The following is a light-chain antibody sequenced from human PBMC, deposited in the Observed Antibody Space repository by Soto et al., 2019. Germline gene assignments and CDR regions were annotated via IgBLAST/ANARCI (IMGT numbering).Light chain of an antibody. CDR1: QTISGW. CDR2: KAS. Sequence: IQMPQSPSTLSRSVGDRVSITCRASQTISGWLAWYQQKPGKAPKLLIYKASTLKSGVPSRFSGSGSGTEFTLTISSLQPDDFAAYYCQHYNSYSEAFGQGTKVDIK. V-gene: IGKV1-5*03. CDR3: QHYNSYSEA. J-gene: IGKJ1*01.